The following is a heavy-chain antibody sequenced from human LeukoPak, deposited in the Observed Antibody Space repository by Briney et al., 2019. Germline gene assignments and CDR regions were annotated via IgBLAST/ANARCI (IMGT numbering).Heavy chain of an antibody. D-gene: IGHD1-26*01. CDR1: GFTFSRYD. Sequence: PGGSLRLSCAASGFTFSRYDMHWVRQAPGKGLEWVAGISYDGSDEYYADSVKGRFTISRDNAKNSLYPQMNSLRDEDTAVYYCARDGPSSYSGSYADYFDYWGQGTLVTVSS. CDR3: ARDGPSSYSGSYADYFDY. V-gene: IGHV3-30*03. CDR2: ISYDGSDE. J-gene: IGHJ4*02.